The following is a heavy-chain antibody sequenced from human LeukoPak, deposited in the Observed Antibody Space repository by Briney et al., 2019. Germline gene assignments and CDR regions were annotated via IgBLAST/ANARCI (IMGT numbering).Heavy chain of an antibody. CDR2: IIPIFGTA. CDR3: ATSDPPAGYSRGTPLFDY. V-gene: IGHV1-69*13. CDR1: GGTFSSYA. Sequence: GASVKVSCKASGGTFSSYAISWVRQAPGQGLEWMGGIIPIFGTANYAQKFQGRVTITADESTSTAYMELSSLRSEGTAVYYCATSDPPAGYSRGTPLFDYWGQGTLVTVSS. J-gene: IGHJ4*02. D-gene: IGHD5-18*01.